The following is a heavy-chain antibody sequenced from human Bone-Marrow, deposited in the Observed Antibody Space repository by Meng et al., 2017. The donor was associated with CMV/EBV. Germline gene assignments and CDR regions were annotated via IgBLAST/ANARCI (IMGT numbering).Heavy chain of an antibody. CDR1: GATFSSYA. D-gene: IGHD6-13*01. V-gene: IGHV1-69*05. J-gene: IGHJ3*02. CDR3: ARDWGEGIAAVSDAFDI. CDR2: IIPIFGTA. Sequence: SVKVSCKASGATFSSYAISWVRQAPGQGLEWMGGIIPIFGTANYAQKFQGRVTITTDESTSTAYMELSSLRSEDTAVYYCARDWGEGIAAVSDAFDIWGQGTMVTVSS.